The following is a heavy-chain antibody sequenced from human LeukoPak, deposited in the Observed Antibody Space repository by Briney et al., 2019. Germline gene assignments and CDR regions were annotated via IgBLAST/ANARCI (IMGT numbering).Heavy chain of an antibody. D-gene: IGHD5-12*01. CDR2: ISGSGTFT. CDR3: ARGGYHHYAVVDY. CDR1: GFTFRDYY. Sequence: GGSLTLSCAASGFTFRDYYMSWIRQAPGKGLEGVSHISGSGTFTNYADSVKGRFTIARDNAGNSLHLQMNSLRAEDSAMYYCARGGYHHYAVVDYWGQGTLATVSS. J-gene: IGHJ4*02. V-gene: IGHV3-11*05.